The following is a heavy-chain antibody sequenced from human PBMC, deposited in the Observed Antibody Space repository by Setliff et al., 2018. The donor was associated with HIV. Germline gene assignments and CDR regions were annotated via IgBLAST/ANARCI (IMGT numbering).Heavy chain of an antibody. V-gene: IGHV3-74*01. J-gene: IGHJ3*02. CDR3: ASLARGAFDI. Sequence: PGGSLRLSCAASGFTFSSYWIHWVRQAPGKGLVWVSRINSDGSSTSYADSVKGRFTISRDNAKNTLYLQMNSLRAEDTVVYYCASLARGAFDIWGQGTKVTVSS. CDR2: INSDGSST. CDR1: GFTFSSYW.